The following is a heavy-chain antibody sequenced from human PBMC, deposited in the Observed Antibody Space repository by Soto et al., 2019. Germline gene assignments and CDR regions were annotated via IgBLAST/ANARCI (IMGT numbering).Heavy chain of an antibody. Sequence: SLKVSCNASGYMFTGYYIHWVRQAPGQGLEWMGWIIPIFGTANYAQKFQGRVTITADKSTSTAYMELSSLRSEDTAVYYCAARFGELSAHFDWGQGTLLTVSS. CDR3: AARFGELSAHFD. D-gene: IGHD3-10*01. V-gene: IGHV1-69*06. CDR2: IIPIFGTA. CDR1: GYMFTGYY. J-gene: IGHJ4*02.